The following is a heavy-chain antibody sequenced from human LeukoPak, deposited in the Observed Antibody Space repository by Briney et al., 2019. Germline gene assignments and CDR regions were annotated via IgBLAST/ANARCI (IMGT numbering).Heavy chain of an antibody. Sequence: SETLSLTCTVSGGSISSTSYYWGWIRQPPGKGLEWSGSIYYSGSTYYNPSLKSRVAISADRSKNQFSLKLSSVTAADTAVYYCARDGDSSGWTRSDYWGQGTLVTVSS. D-gene: IGHD6-19*01. V-gene: IGHV4-39*07. J-gene: IGHJ4*02. CDR1: GGSISSTSYY. CDR3: ARDGDSSGWTRSDY. CDR2: IYYSGST.